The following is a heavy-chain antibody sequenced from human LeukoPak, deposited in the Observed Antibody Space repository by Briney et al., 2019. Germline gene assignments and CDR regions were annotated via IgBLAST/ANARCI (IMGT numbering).Heavy chain of an antibody. J-gene: IGHJ4*02. CDR3: TKRVKYGGTWDHFAD. Sequence: VPLGGSLRLSCAASGFTFGNYRMSWVRQAPGKGLEWVSTVNADGGNTYYADSVKGRFTISRDNSKSTLILQMNSLRVEDTALYYCTKRVKYGGTWDHFADWGQGTLVTVSS. D-gene: IGHD1-26*01. CDR2: VNADGGNT. V-gene: IGHV3-23*01. CDR1: GFTFGNYR.